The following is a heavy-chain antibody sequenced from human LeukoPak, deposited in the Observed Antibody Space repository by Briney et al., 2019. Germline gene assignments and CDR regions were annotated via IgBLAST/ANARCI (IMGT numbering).Heavy chain of an antibody. CDR3: ARDPSIWFGELSRFDY. V-gene: IGHV1-18*01. CDR2: ISAYNGNT. J-gene: IGHJ4*02. CDR1: GYTFTSYG. D-gene: IGHD3-10*01. Sequence: ASVKVSCKASGYTFTSYGISWVRQAPGQGLEWMGWISAYNGNTNYAQKLQGRVTMTTDTSTSTAYMELRSLRSDDTAVYYCARDPSIWFGELSRFDYWGQGTLVTVSS.